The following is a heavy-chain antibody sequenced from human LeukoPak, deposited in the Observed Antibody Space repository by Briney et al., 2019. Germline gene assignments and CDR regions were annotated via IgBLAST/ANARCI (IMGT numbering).Heavy chain of an antibody. CDR3: AGCPQIIGGFDY. J-gene: IGHJ4*02. CDR2: ISADGPT. CDR1: GFTFSSSP. Sequence: GGSLRLSCAASGFTFSSSPMSWVRQAPGKGLDWVSSISADGPTYYADSVKGRFTISRDNAKNSLYLQMNSLRAEDTAVYYCAGCPQIIGGFDYWGQGTLVTVSS. D-gene: IGHD3-16*01. V-gene: IGHV3-23*01.